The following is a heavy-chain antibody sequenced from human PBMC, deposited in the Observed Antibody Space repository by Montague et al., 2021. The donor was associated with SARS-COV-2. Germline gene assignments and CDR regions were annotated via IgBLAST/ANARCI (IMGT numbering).Heavy chain of an antibody. V-gene: IGHV4-34*01. CDR2: IHHGGST. Sequence: SETLSLTCAVHGGSFSTYSWNWIRQPPGEGLEWIGEIHHGGSTNYNPSLKSRVTISADTPKNQFSLKLTSVAAADTAGYYCARLGDGVVPSPILGVGHYYSYYYMDVWGKGTTVTVSS. J-gene: IGHJ6*03. CDR3: ARLGDGVVPSPILGVGHYYSYYYMDV. D-gene: IGHD3-10*01. CDR1: GGSFSTYS.